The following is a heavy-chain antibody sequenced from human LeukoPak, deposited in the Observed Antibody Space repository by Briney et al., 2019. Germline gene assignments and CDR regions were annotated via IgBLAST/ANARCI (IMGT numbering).Heavy chain of an antibody. Sequence: ASVQVSCKASGYTFTGYYMHWVRQAPGQGLEWMGWINSNSGDTNYAQKFQGRVTMTTDTSTSTAYMELRSLRSDDTAVYYCARLFRASGSYYYDYWGQGTLVTVSS. V-gene: IGHV1-2*02. J-gene: IGHJ4*02. CDR2: INSNSGDT. CDR3: ARLFRASGSYYYDY. CDR1: GYTFTGYY. D-gene: IGHD1-26*01.